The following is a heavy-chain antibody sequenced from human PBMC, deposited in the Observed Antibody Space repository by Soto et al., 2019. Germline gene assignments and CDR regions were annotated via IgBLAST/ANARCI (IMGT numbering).Heavy chain of an antibody. Sequence: PSETLSLTCSVSGGFISNYYWTWIRQSPGKGLEWIGYVYNSGSTKYNPSLKSRVSISIDTSKNQFSLKLSSVTAADTAVYYCARGVVVVVSYAMDAWGQGTTVTVSS. CDR2: VYNSGST. J-gene: IGHJ6*02. CDR3: ARGVVVVVSYAMDA. CDR1: GGFISNYY. D-gene: IGHD2-21*01. V-gene: IGHV4-59*01.